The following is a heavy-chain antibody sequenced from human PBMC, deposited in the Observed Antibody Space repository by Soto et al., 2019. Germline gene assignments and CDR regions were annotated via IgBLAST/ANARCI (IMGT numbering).Heavy chain of an antibody. V-gene: IGHV3-21*01. CDR2: ISSSSSYI. Sequence: EVQLVESGGGLVKPGGSLRLSCAASGFTFSSYSMNWVRQAPGKGLEWVSSISSSSSYIYYADSVKGRFTISRDNAKNSLYLQMNSLRAEETAVYYCARDLHYDFWSGYAARDYYGMDVWGQGTTVTVSS. CDR1: GFTFSSYS. J-gene: IGHJ6*02. CDR3: ARDLHYDFWSGYAARDYYGMDV. D-gene: IGHD3-3*01.